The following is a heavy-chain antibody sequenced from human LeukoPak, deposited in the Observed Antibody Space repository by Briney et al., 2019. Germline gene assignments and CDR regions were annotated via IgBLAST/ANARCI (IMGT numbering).Heavy chain of an antibody. V-gene: IGHV1-2*02. CDR2: INPNSGGT. D-gene: IGHD2-15*01. CDR3: ARGVVVAALDAFDI. Sequence: ASVKVSCKASGYTFTGYFMHWVRQAPGQGLEWMGWINPNSGGTNYAQKFQGRVTMTRDTSISTAYMELSRLRSDDTAVYYCARGVVVAALDAFDIWGQGTIVTVSS. J-gene: IGHJ3*02. CDR1: GYTFTGYF.